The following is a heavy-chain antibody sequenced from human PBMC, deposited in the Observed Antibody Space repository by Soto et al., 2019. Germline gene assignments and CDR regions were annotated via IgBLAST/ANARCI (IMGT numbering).Heavy chain of an antibody. CDR2: IYYSGST. J-gene: IGHJ4*02. CDR3: ARLESVTRSRGYFDY. Sequence: QLQLQESGPGLVKPSQTLSLTCTVPGGSIRRSDYYWSWVRQLPGRGLEWIAYIYYSGSTFYNPSLLSRLAISVDTSRNQCSLSLTSVTAADTAVYYCARLESVTRSRGYFDYWGQGIRVTVTS. V-gene: IGHV4-31*03. D-gene: IGHD3-10*01. CDR1: GGSIRRSDYY.